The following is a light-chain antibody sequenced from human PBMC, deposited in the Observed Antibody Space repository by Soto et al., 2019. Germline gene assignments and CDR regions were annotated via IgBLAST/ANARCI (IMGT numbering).Light chain of an antibody. CDR2: DSS. Sequence: EIVLTQSPATLSLSPGERATLSCRASQSVSSYLACYQQRPGQGPRLLMYDSSNRATGIPARFSGSGSGTDFPLTISSLEPEDFAVYYCQQRSNWLTFGGGTKVEIK. CDR1: QSVSSY. V-gene: IGKV3-11*01. J-gene: IGKJ4*01. CDR3: QQRSNWLT.